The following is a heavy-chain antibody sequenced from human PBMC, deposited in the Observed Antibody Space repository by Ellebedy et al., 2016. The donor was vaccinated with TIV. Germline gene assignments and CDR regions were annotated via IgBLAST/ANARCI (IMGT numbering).Heavy chain of an antibody. CDR3: ARDRVYCGGDCYFSYSYYGVDV. V-gene: IGHV3-33*01. CDR1: GFTFSTYG. D-gene: IGHD2-21*02. Sequence: GESLKISCAASGFTFSTYGMHWVRQAPGKGLEWVAVIWYDGSNKYYADSVKGRFTISRDNSKHTLYLQMNSLRAEDTAVYSCARDRVYCGGDCYFSYSYYGVDVWGQGTTVTVSS. J-gene: IGHJ6*02. CDR2: IWYDGSNK.